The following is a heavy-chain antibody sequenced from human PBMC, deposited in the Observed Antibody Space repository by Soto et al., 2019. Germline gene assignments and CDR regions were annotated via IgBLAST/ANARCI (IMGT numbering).Heavy chain of an antibody. J-gene: IGHJ4*02. D-gene: IGHD3-9*01. CDR2: ISGSGGST. CDR1: GFTFSSYA. Sequence: EVQLLESGGGLVQPGGSLRLSCAASGFTFSSYAMSWVRQAPGKGLEWVSAISGSGGSTSYADSVKGRFTISRDNSKNTLYLQMNTLRAADTAVYYCAKAYDILTGPTDYWGQGTLVTVSS. V-gene: IGHV3-23*01. CDR3: AKAYDILTGPTDY.